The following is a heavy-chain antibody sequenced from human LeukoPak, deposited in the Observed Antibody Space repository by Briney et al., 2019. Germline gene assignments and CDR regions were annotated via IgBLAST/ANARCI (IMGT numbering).Heavy chain of an antibody. CDR1: GFTFSNAW. D-gene: IGHD3-16*02. V-gene: IGHV3-15*01. CDR2: IKSKTDGGAT. J-gene: IGHJ4*02. Sequence: GGSLRLSCAASGFTFSNAWMSWVRQAPGKGLEWVGRIKSKTDGGATDYAAPVKGRFTISRDDSKNTLNLQMNSLKTEDTAVYYCTTGPYDYVWGSYRAFDYWGQGTLVTVSS. CDR3: TTGPYDYVWGSYRAFDY.